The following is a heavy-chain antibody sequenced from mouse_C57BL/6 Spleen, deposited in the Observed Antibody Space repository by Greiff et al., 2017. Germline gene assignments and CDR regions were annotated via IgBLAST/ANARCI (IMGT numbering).Heavy chain of an antibody. CDR2: ISPGDGDT. CDR1: GYAFSSSW. CDR3: ARYGTTVVTTDYYAMDY. Sequence: VQLPQSGPELVKPGASVKISCKASGYAFSSSWMNWVKQRPGQGLEWIGRISPGDGDTNYHGKFKGKATLTADTSSSTAYMQLSSLTSEDSAVYVCARYGTTVVTTDYYAMDYWGQGTSVTVSS. J-gene: IGHJ4*01. V-gene: IGHV1-82*01. D-gene: IGHD1-1*01.